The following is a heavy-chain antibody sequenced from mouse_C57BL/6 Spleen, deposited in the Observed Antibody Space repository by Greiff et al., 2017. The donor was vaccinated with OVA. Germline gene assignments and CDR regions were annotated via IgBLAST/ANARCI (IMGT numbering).Heavy chain of an antibody. V-gene: IGHV5-17*01. CDR1: GFTFSDYG. CDR2: ISGGSSTI. CDR3: ARPFDY. J-gene: IGHJ2*01. Sequence: EVMLVESGGGLVKPGGSLKLSCAASGFTFSDYGMHWFRQAPGKGLGWVAYISGGSSTIYYADTVKGRFTISRDNAKNTLFLQMTSLRSEETAMYYCARPFDYWGQGTTLTVSS.